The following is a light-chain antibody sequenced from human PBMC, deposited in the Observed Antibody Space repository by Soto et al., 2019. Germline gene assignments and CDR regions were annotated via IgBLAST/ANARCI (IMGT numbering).Light chain of an antibody. CDR3: QSYDRNLIGSVI. CDR2: EVS. J-gene: IGLJ2*01. V-gene: IGLV2-14*01. Sequence: QSALTQPASVSGSPGQSITISCTGTSSDVGGYKYVSWYQQHPDKAPKLIIFEVSNRPSGISSRFSGYKSGTSASLAITGLQPEDGADYYCQSYDRNLIGSVIFGGGTQLTVL. CDR1: SSDVGGYKY.